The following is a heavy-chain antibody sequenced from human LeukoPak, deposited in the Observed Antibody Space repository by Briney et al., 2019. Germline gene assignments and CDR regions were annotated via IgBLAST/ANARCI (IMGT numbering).Heavy chain of an antibody. Sequence: PGRSLRLSCTASGFTFGGYAMSWFRQAPGKGLEWVGFIRSKAYGGTTEYAASVKGRFTISRDDSKSIAYLQMNSLKTEDTAVYYCTRNGDYYDSRGVDYWGQGTLVTVSS. CDR2: IRSKAYGGTT. CDR1: GFTFGGYA. V-gene: IGHV3-49*03. CDR3: TRNGDYYDSRGVDY. D-gene: IGHD3-22*01. J-gene: IGHJ4*02.